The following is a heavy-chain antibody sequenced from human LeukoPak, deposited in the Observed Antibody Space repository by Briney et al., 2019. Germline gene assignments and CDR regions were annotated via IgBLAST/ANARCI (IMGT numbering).Heavy chain of an antibody. V-gene: IGHV3-7*01. Sequence: QAGGSLRLSCAASGFTFSSYWMSWVRQAPGKGLEWVANIKQDGSEKYYVDSVKGRFTISRDNAKNSLYLQMNSLRAEDTAVYYCASAITMVRGGDAFDIWGQGTMVTVSS. J-gene: IGHJ3*02. CDR1: GFTFSSYW. D-gene: IGHD3-10*01. CDR3: ASAITMVRGGDAFDI. CDR2: IKQDGSEK.